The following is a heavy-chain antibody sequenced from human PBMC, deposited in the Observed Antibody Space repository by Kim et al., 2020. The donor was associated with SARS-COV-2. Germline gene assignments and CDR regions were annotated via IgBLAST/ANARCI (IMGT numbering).Heavy chain of an antibody. CDR1: GFTFRSYS. Sequence: GGSLRLSCAASGFTFRSYSMNWVRQAPGKALEWVSYISSSGSTIYYADSVKGRFTISRDIAKNSLYLQMNSLRAEDTAVYYCARRYYYDGSGFAYWGQGTLVTVSS. V-gene: IGHV3-48*04. D-gene: IGHD3-22*01. CDR2: ISSSGSTI. CDR3: ARRYYYDGSGFAY. J-gene: IGHJ4*02.